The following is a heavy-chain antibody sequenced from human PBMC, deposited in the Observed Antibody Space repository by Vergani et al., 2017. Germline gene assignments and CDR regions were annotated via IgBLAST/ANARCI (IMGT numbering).Heavy chain of an antibody. CDR1: GFTFSSYG. CDR3: AILPRGAAFDI. V-gene: IGHV3-33*01. CDR2: IWYDGSNK. Sequence: QVQLVESGGSVVQPGRSLRLSCAASGFTFSSYGMHWDRQAPGKGLEWVAVIWYDGSNKYYADSVKGRFTISRDNSKNTLYLQMNSLRAEDTAVYYCAILPRGAAFDIWGQGTMVTVSS. D-gene: IGHD3-16*01. J-gene: IGHJ3*02.